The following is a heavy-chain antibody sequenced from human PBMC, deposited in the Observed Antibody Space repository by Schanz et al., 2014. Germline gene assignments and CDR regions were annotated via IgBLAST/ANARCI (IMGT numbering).Heavy chain of an antibody. V-gene: IGHV3-13*01. CDR3: AREEGWGIAAAGPKHYYYGMDV. CDR1: GFTLSNSD. D-gene: IGHD6-13*01. CDR2: IGYLGDT. Sequence: EVHLVESGGGLVKRGGSLRLSCAASGFTLSNSDMHWVRQGTGKGLEWVSTIGYLGDTYYPDSVKGRFTVSSDGGQNSLYLQMNSLRAGDTAVYYCAREEGWGIAAAGPKHYYYGMDVWGQGTTVTVSS. J-gene: IGHJ6*02.